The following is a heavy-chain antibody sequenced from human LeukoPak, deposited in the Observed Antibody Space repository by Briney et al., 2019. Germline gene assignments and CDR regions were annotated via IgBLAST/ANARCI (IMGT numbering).Heavy chain of an antibody. CDR3: ARTPADWGYFDY. V-gene: IGHV3-7*05. D-gene: IGHD7-27*01. Sequence: PGGSLRLSCAASGFTFSAYWINWVRQAPGKGLEWVANIKRDGSEKYYAGSVKGRFTISRDNAKKSLYLQMNSLRAEDTAVYYCARTPADWGYFDYWGQGALVTVSS. CDR1: GFTFSAYW. CDR2: IKRDGSEK. J-gene: IGHJ4*02.